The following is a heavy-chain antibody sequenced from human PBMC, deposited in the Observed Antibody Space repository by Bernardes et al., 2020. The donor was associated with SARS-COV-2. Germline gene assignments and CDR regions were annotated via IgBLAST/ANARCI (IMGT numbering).Heavy chain of an antibody. CDR3: TKTFFSDTSFDY. Sequence: GGSLRLSCVASGFTFTSAWMSWVRQAPGKGLEWVGRIKSKTGGESTDYSAPVKGRFTISRDDSKNTLYLQMNSLKTEDTAVYYCTKTFFSDTSFDYWGQGTLVTVSS. CDR2: IKSKTGGEST. V-gene: IGHV3-15*05. J-gene: IGHJ4*02. CDR1: GFTFTSAW. D-gene: IGHD3-16*01.